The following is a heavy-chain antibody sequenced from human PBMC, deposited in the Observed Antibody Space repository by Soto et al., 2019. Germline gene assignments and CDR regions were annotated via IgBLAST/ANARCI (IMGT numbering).Heavy chain of an antibody. J-gene: IGHJ4*02. CDR2: IRGSGGST. CDR3: AKILKGGSGGFDY. D-gene: IGHD3-16*01. V-gene: IGHV3-23*01. Sequence: EVQLLESGGGLVQPGGSLRLSCAASGFTFSSYAMSWVRQAPGKGLEWVSAIRGSGGSTYYADSVKGRFTISRDNSKNTLYLQMNSLRAEDTAVYYCAKILKGGSGGFDYWGQGTLVTVSS. CDR1: GFTFSSYA.